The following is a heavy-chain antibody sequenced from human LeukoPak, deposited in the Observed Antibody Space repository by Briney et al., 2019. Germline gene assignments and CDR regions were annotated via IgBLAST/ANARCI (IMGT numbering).Heavy chain of an antibody. CDR3: ARQKSGYYFIDY. D-gene: IGHD3-22*01. Sequence: PSETLSLTCTFSGASISSYHWNWIRQPPGKGLEWIGSIYYSGSTYYNPSLKSRVTISVDTSKNQFSLKLSSVTAADTAVYYCARQKSGYYFIDYWGQGTLVTVSS. CDR2: IYYSGST. V-gene: IGHV4-39*01. CDR1: GASISSYH. J-gene: IGHJ4*02.